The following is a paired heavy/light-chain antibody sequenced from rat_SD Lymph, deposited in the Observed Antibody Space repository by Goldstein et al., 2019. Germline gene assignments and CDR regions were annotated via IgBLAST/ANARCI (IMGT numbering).Heavy chain of an antibody. CDR1: GFTFSNYY. CDR2: ISTSGSRT. D-gene: IGHD1-9*01. CDR3: ARRGNTMGITPDYYVMDA. V-gene: IGHV5-25*01. Sequence: EVQLVESGGGLVQPGRSLKLSCAASGFTFSNYYMAWVRQAPKKGLEWVATISTSGSRTYYPDSVKGRFTISRDNAKSSLYLQMNSLKSEDTATYYCARRGNTMGITPDYYVMDAWGQGASVTVSS. J-gene: IGHJ4*01.
Light chain of an antibody. CDR3: MQSNSYPFT. V-gene: IGKV6S10*01. CDR2: KAS. CDR1: QNVGSN. J-gene: IGKJ4*01. Sequence: DIVMTQSPTSMSISVGDRVTMNCKASQNVGSNVDWYQQKTGQSPKLLIYKASNRYTGVPDRFTGSGSGTDFTFTISNMQAEDLAVYYCMQSNSYPFTFGSGTKLEIK.